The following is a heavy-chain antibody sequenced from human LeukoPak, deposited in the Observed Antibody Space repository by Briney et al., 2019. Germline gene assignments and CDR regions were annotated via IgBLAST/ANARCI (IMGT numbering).Heavy chain of an antibody. Sequence: SETLSLTCAVYGGSFSGYYWSWIRQPPGKGLEWIGEINHSGSTNYNPSLKSRVTISVDTSKNQFSLKLSSVTAADTAVYYCARGEGYSYGLYYFDYWGRGTLVTVSS. V-gene: IGHV4-34*01. CDR2: INHSGST. CDR3: ARGEGYSYGLYYFDY. D-gene: IGHD5-18*01. CDR1: GGSFSGYY. J-gene: IGHJ4*02.